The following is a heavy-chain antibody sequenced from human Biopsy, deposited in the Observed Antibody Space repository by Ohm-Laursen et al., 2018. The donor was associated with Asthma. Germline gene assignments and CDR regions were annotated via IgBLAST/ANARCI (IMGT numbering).Heavy chain of an antibody. CDR3: ASYGVVTAILPMDV. CDR2: LSYDGSNK. J-gene: IGHJ6*02. Sequence: SLTLSCAASGFTFRSYGMHWVCQAPGKGLEWVAFLSYDGSNKYSGYSVKGRFTISRDNSNNTLYLQMDSLRTEDTTVYYCASYGVVTAILPMDVWGQGTTVTVSS. CDR1: GFTFRSYG. V-gene: IGHV3-30*03. D-gene: IGHD2-21*02.